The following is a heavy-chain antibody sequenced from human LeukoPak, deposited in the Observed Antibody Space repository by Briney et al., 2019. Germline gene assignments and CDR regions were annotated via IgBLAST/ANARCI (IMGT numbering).Heavy chain of an antibody. D-gene: IGHD3-9*01. V-gene: IGHV3-21*01. CDR3: ARQGLRYFDWLSIMGIDY. J-gene: IGHJ4*02. Sequence: GSLRLSCAASGFTFSNAWMNWVRQAPGKGLEWVSSISSSSSYIYYADSVKGRFTISRDNAKNSLYLQMNSLRAEDTAVYYCARQGLRYFDWLSIMGIDYWGQGTLVTVSS. CDR1: GFTFSNAW. CDR2: ISSSSSYI.